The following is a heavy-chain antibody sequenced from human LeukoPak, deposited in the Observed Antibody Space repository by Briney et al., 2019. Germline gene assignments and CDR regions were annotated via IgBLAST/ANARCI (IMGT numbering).Heavy chain of an antibody. CDR1: GFTFSSYS. Sequence: GGSLRLSCAASGFTFSSYSMNWVRQAPGKVLEWVSYISSSSSTIYYADSVKGRFTISRDNSKNTLYLQMNSLRAEDTAVYYCANLESSSSYWSQGTLVTVSS. J-gene: IGHJ4*02. CDR2: ISSSSSTI. V-gene: IGHV3-48*01. D-gene: IGHD6-6*01. CDR3: ANLESSSSY.